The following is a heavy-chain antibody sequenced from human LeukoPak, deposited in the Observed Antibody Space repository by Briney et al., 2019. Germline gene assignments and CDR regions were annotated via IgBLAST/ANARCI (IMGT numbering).Heavy chain of an antibody. V-gene: IGHV1-69*06. CDR2: IIPIFGTA. J-gene: IGHJ5*02. D-gene: IGHD3-9*01. Sequence: GASVKVSCRASGGTFSSYAISWVRQAPGQGLEWMGGIIPIFGTANYAQKFQGRVTITADKSTSTAYMELSSLRSEDTAVYYCAKPGGDFDWLFLNWFDPWGQGTLVTVSS. CDR1: GGTFSSYA. CDR3: AKPGGDFDWLFLNWFDP.